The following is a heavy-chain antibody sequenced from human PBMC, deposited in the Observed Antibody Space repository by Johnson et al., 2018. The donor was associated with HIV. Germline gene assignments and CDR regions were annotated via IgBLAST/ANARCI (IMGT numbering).Heavy chain of an antibody. D-gene: IGHD5-24*01. V-gene: IGHV3-NL1*01. CDR1: GFTFSNYV. CDR2: IYSGGST. J-gene: IGHJ3*02. CDR3: ARELEIAQGLDAFDI. Sequence: MQLVESGGGVVQPGRSLRLSCAASGFTFSNYVIHWVRQAPGKGLAWVSVIYSGGSTYYADSVKGRFTISRDNSKNTLYLQMNSLRAEDTAVYYCARELEIAQGLDAFDIWGQGTMVTVSS.